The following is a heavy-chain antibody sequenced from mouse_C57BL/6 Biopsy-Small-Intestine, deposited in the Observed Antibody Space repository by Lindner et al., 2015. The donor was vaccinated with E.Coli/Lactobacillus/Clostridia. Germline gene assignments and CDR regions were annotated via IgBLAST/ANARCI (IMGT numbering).Heavy chain of an antibody. Sequence: SVKVSCKASGYTFTSFYLHWFRQAPGQGPEWMGWIHPNSGSTNYAQRFQGRITITRDTSINTVFLELSRLASDDTAVYFCAREPTDRGVYVRACNYWGQGTLVTVSS. CDR1: GYTFTSFY. J-gene: IGHJ4*01. D-gene: IGHD1-1*01. CDR3: AREPTDRGVYVRACNY. CDR2: IHPNSGST. V-gene: IGHV1S130*01.